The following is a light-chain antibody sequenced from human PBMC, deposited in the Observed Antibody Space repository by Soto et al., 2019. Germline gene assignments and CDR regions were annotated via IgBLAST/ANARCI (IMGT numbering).Light chain of an antibody. CDR2: DAS. V-gene: IGKV3-11*01. J-gene: IGKJ3*01. CDR1: QSVSSY. Sequence: EIMLTQSPATLSLSPGERATLSCRASQSVSSYLAWYQQKPGQAPRLLIYDASNRATGIPARFSGSGSGTDFTLTISSLEPEDLAVYYCQQRSNWPPLFTFGPGTKVDIK. CDR3: QQRSNWPPLFT.